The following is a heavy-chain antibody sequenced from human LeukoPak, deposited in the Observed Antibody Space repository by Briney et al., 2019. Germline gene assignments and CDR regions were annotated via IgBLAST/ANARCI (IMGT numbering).Heavy chain of an antibody. CDR3: AGCCGDSCYNPSDY. J-gene: IGHJ4*02. Sequence: GGSLRLSCAASGFTFSVYALSWVRQAPGKGLEWVSCISGSGGSTYYAGSVKGRFTISRDNSKNTLYLQMTSLSAEDTAIFYCAGCCGDSCYNPSDYWGQGTLVTVSS. V-gene: IGHV3-23*01. CDR2: ISGSGGST. D-gene: IGHD2-15*01. CDR1: GFTFSVYA.